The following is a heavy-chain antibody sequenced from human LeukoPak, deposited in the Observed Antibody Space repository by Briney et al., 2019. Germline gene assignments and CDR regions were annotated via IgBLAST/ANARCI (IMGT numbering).Heavy chain of an antibody. J-gene: IGHJ4*02. V-gene: IGHV4-34*01. CDR3: ARRMQWLVPAFDY. CDR2: INHSGST. D-gene: IGHD6-19*01. Sequence: PSETLSLTCAVYGGSFSGYYWSWIRQPQGKWLEWIGEINHSGSTNYNPSLKSRVTLSVDTSKNQFSLKLSSVTAADTAVYYCARRMQWLVPAFDYWGQGTLVTVSS. CDR1: GGSFSGYY.